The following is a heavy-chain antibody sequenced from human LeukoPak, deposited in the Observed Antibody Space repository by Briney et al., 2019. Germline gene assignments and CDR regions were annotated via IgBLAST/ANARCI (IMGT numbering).Heavy chain of an antibody. Sequence: PGGSLRLFYAASGFTFSSYWMHWVRQAPGKGLVWVSRINSDGSSTSYADSVKGRFTISRDNAKNTLYLQMNSLRAEDTAVYYCARDRRLVGAIDYWGQGTLVTVSS. D-gene: IGHD1-26*01. J-gene: IGHJ4*02. CDR2: INSDGSST. V-gene: IGHV3-74*01. CDR3: ARDRRLVGAIDY. CDR1: GFTFSSYW.